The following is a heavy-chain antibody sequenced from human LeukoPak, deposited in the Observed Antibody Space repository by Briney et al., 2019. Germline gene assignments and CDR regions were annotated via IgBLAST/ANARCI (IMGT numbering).Heavy chain of an antibody. V-gene: IGHV3-30*03. J-gene: IGHJ4*02. D-gene: IGHD3-10*01. Sequence: GRSLRLSCAASRFTFTNYAMHWVRQAPGKGLEWVAVTSSDLNVKLYADSVKGRFTISRDNSRSTLYLQMNSLRPEDTAIYYCAREGYYGSGSPPSLYFDYWGQGTLVTVSS. CDR1: RFTFTNYA. CDR3: AREGYYGSGSPPSLYFDY. CDR2: TSSDLNVK.